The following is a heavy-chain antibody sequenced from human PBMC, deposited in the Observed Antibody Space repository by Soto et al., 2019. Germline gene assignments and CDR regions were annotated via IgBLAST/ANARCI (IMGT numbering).Heavy chain of an antibody. CDR1: GYTFTSYG. Sequence: GASVKVSCKASGYTFTSYGISWVRQAPGQGLEWMGWISAYNGNTNYAQKLQGRVTMTTDTSTSTAYMELRSLRSDDTAVYYCASSSSPSGVHYYDYWGQGTLVTVSS. V-gene: IGHV1-18*01. J-gene: IGHJ4*02. CDR3: ASSSSPSGVHYYDY. D-gene: IGHD2-8*01. CDR2: ISAYNGNT.